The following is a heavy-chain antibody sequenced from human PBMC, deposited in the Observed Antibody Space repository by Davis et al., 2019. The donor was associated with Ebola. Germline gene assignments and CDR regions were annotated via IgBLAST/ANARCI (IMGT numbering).Heavy chain of an antibody. V-gene: IGHV3-33*08. Sequence: GESLKISCEASGFSFDAYAMHWVRQAPGKGLEWVSSIWYEGTDGNYADSVRGRFIISRDDSKNTLYLQMNSLRVEDTAVYFCARGGAVAPDWGPGTLVTVSS. CDR3: ARGGAVAPD. CDR1: GFSFDAYA. CDR2: IWYEGTDG. D-gene: IGHD4-23*01. J-gene: IGHJ4*02.